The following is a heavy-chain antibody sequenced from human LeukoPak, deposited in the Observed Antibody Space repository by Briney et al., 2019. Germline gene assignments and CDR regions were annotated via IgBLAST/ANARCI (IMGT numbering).Heavy chain of an antibody. CDR1: GGSISSGSDY. CDR2: IYTSGDT. Sequence: PSQTLSLTCTVSGGSISSGSDYWSWIRQPAGKGLEWLGRIYTSGDTNYNPSLKSRVTISVDTSKNQSSLKLSSVTAADTAVYYCARQGLEGVRYYFYYLDVWGKGTTVTVSS. CDR3: ARQGLEGVRYYFYYLDV. V-gene: IGHV4-61*02. J-gene: IGHJ6*03. D-gene: IGHD3-3*01.